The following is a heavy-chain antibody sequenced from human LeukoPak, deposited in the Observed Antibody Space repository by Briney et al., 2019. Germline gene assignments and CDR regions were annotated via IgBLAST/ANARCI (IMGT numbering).Heavy chain of an antibody. CDR2: IRSKGNNYAT. V-gene: IGHV3-73*01. J-gene: IGHJ4*02. CDR1: GFTFSGSA. CDR3: TNWYYGPGY. Sequence: GGSLRLSCAASGFTFSGSAMHWVRQASGKGLEWVGRIRSKGNNYATAYAASVKGRFTISRDDSKNMAYLQMNSLKTEDTAVYYCTNWYYGPGYWGQGTLVTVSS. D-gene: IGHD3-10*01.